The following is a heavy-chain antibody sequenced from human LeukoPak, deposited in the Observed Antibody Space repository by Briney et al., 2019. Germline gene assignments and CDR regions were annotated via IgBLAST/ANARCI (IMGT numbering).Heavy chain of an antibody. Sequence: PGGSLRLSCAASGFTFSNAWMSWVRQAPGKGLEWVSSISSSSSYIYYADSVKGRFTISRDNAKNSLYLQMNSLRAEDTAVYYCARDSPARGYSYGYFDYWGQGTLVTVSS. J-gene: IGHJ4*02. V-gene: IGHV3-21*01. D-gene: IGHD5-18*01. CDR3: ARDSPARGYSYGYFDY. CDR2: ISSSSSYI. CDR1: GFTFSNAW.